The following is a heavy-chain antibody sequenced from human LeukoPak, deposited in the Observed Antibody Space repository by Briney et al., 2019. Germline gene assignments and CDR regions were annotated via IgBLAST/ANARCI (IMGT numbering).Heavy chain of an antibody. Sequence: GGSLRPSCAASGFTFSSYSMNWVRQAPGKGLEWVSSISSSSSYIYYADSVKGRFTTSRDNAKNSLYLQMNSLRAEDTAVYYCARGVAVAEGYFDYWGQGTLVTVSS. V-gene: IGHV3-21*01. CDR2: ISSSSSYI. D-gene: IGHD6-19*01. CDR1: GFTFSSYS. CDR3: ARGVAVAEGYFDY. J-gene: IGHJ4*02.